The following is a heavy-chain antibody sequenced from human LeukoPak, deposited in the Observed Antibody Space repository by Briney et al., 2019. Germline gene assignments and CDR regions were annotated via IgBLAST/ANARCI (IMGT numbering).Heavy chain of an antibody. J-gene: IGHJ5*02. CDR3: ARVASGSYNWFDP. V-gene: IGHV3-74*03. D-gene: IGHD3-10*01. Sequence: GSLRLSCATSGFIFDDYAMHWVRQAPGKGLVWVSRINTDGSRTTYADSVRGRFTSSRDNAKNTGYLQMNSLRAEDTAVYYCARVASGSYNWFDPWGQGTLVTVSS. CDR1: GFIFDDYA. CDR2: INTDGSRT.